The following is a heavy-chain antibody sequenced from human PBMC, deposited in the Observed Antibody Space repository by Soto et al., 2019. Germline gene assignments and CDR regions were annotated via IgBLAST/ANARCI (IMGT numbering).Heavy chain of an antibody. J-gene: IGHJ4*02. CDR1: GYSLTELS. V-gene: IGHV1-24*01. CDR2: FDPEDGET. CDR3: ATDVLTTVNPRTY. D-gene: IGHD4-17*01. Sequence: ASVKVSCKVSGYSLTELSMHWVRQVPGKGLEWMGGFDPEDGETIYAQKFQGRVTMTEDTSTDTAYMELSSLRSEDTAVYYCATDVLTTVNPRTYWGQGTLVTVSS.